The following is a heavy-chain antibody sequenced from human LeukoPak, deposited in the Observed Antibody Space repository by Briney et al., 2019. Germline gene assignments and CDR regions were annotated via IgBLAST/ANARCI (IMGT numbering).Heavy chain of an antibody. CDR3: ASPPLYSSSWHDAFDI. Sequence: PGGSLRLSCAASGFTFSSYSMNWVRRAPGKGLEWVSSISSSGSTIYYADSVKGRFTISRDNAKNSLYLQMNSLRAEDTAVYYCASPPLYSSSWHDAFDIWGQGTMVTVSS. D-gene: IGHD6-13*01. CDR2: ISSSGSTI. J-gene: IGHJ3*02. CDR1: GFTFSSYS. V-gene: IGHV3-48*04.